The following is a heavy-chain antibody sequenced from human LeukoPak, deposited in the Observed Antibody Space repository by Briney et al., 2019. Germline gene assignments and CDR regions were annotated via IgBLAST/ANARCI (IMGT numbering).Heavy chain of an antibody. Sequence: PGGSLRLSCAASGFTFSSYSMKWVRQAPGKGLGWVSSISSSSSYIYYADSVKGRFTISRDNAKNSLYLQMNSLRAEDTAVYYCARDHDSSGWYRFWWFDPWGQGTLVTVSS. CDR1: GFTFSSYS. CDR3: ARDHDSSGWYRFWWFDP. V-gene: IGHV3-21*01. D-gene: IGHD6-19*01. J-gene: IGHJ5*02. CDR2: ISSSSSYI.